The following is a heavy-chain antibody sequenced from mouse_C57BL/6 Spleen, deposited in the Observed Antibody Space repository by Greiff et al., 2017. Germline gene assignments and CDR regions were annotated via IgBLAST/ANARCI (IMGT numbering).Heavy chain of an antibody. Sequence: EVQLQQSGPELVKPGASVKISCKASGYSFTDYNMNWVKQSHGKSLEWIGVINPNYGTTSYNQKFKGKATVTVDQSSSTAYMQLNSLTSEDSAVYYGAKRAYNCNYGDWCAYWGQGTLVTVSA. CDR3: AKRAYNCNYGDWCAY. CDR2: INPNYGTT. J-gene: IGHJ3*01. CDR1: GYSFTDYN. D-gene: IGHD2-10*01. V-gene: IGHV1-39*01.